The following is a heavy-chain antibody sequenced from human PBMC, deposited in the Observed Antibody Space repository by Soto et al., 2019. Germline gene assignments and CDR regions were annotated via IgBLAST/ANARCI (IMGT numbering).Heavy chain of an antibody. CDR1: GFSLSTSGVG. CDR2: IYWDDDK. Sequence: QITLKESGPTLVKPTQTLTLTCTFSGFSLSTSGVGVGWIRQPPGKALEWLALIYWDDDKRYSPSLKSRLTITYDPSQNQVVLTITNMDPVDTATYYWALSSYYYGSVTVDAFDIWGQGTMVTVSS. J-gene: IGHJ3*02. V-gene: IGHV2-5*02. CDR3: ALSSYYYGSVTVDAFDI. D-gene: IGHD3-10*01.